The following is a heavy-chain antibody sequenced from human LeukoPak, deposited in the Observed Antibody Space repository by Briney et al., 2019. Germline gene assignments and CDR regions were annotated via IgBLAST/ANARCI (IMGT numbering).Heavy chain of an antibody. J-gene: IGHJ4*02. V-gene: IGHV3-66*01. CDR2: IYTSGIT. D-gene: IGHD1-26*01. Sequence: GGSLRLSFAVSGFPVISNFMSWVRQAPGKGPEWVSVIYTSGITYYADSVRGRFTISRDNSKNTLYLQMDSLTAEDTAVYYCAREDAGGTYSFDYWGQGTLVTVSS. CDR3: AREDAGGTYSFDY. CDR1: GFPVISNF.